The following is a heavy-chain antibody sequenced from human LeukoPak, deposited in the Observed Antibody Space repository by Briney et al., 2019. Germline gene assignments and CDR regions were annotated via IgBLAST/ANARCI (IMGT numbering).Heavy chain of an antibody. V-gene: IGHV3-15*01. J-gene: IGHJ6*02. CDR1: GFTFNSYA. D-gene: IGHD6-13*01. CDR3: TTGIAAAGYDYYYYGMDV. CDR2: IKSKTDGGTT. Sequence: GGSLRLSCAASGFTFNSYAMSWVRQAPGKGLEWVGRIKSKTDGGTTDYAAPVKGRFTISRDDSRNTLYLQMNSLKTEDTAVYYCTTGIAAAGYDYYYYGMDVWGQGTTVIVSS.